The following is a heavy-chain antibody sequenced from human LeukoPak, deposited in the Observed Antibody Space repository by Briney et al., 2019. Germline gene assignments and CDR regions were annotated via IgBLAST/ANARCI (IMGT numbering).Heavy chain of an antibody. CDR3: AQLRPRGYSYGPPDY. Sequence: GGSLRLSCAASGFTFSSYAMSWVRQAPGKGLEWVSAISGSGGSTYYADSVKGRFTISRDNSKNTLYLQMNSLRAEETAVYYCAQLRPRGYSYGPPDYWGQGTLVTVSS. D-gene: IGHD5-18*01. CDR2: ISGSGGST. V-gene: IGHV3-23*01. J-gene: IGHJ4*02. CDR1: GFTFSSYA.